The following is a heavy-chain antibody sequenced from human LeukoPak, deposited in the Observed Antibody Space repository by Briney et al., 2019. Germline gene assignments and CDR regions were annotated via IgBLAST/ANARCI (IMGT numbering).Heavy chain of an antibody. CDR1: GYTFTSYG. CDR2: ISAYNGNT. J-gene: IGHJ5*02. CDR3: ARLVLRYFDWLKPNWFDP. Sequence: ASVKVSCKASGYTFTSYGISWVRQAPGQGLEWMGWISAYNGNTNYAQKLQGRVTMTTDTSTSTAYMELRSLRSDDTAVYYCARLVLRYFDWLKPNWFDPWGQGTLVTVSS. D-gene: IGHD3-9*01. V-gene: IGHV1-18*01.